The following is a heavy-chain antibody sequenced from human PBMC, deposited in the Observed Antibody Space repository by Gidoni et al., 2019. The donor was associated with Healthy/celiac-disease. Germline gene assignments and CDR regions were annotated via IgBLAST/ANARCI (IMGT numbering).Heavy chain of an antibody. J-gene: IGHJ4*02. D-gene: IGHD6-13*01. CDR2: IYYSGST. Sequence: QVQLQESGPGLVKPSVTLSLTCTVSGCSISSYYWSWIRQPPGKGLEWIGYIYYSGSTNYNPYLKSRVTIAVDTTKNQFSLKLSSVTAADTAVYYCARGEQQVLEYYFDYWGQGTLVTVSS. CDR1: GCSISSYY. V-gene: IGHV4-59*01. CDR3: ARGEQQVLEYYFDY.